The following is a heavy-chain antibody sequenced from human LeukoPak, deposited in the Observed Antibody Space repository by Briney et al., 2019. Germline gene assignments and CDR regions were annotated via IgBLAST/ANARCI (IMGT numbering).Heavy chain of an antibody. D-gene: IGHD4-17*01. CDR3: ARSDGDYAEYDY. CDR1: GYIFTDYY. CDR2: MNPNSGNT. J-gene: IGHJ4*02. V-gene: IGHV1-8*02. Sequence: GASVKVSCKASGYIFTDYYIHWVRQAPGQGLEWMGWMNPNSGNTGYAQKFQGRVTMTRNTSISTAYMELSSLRSDDTAVYYCARSDGDYAEYDYWGQGTLVTVSS.